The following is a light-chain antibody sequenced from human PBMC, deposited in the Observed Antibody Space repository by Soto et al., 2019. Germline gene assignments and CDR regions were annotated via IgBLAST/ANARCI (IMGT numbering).Light chain of an antibody. Sequence: QSALTQPASVSGSPGQSITISCTGTSGDVGGYNYVSWYQQYPGKVPKLMIYDVSNRPSGVSNRFSGSKSGNTASLTISGLQAEDEADYYCSSNTTSGTRVFGGGIKLTVL. CDR2: DVS. J-gene: IGLJ2*01. CDR3: SSNTTSGTRV. CDR1: SGDVGGYNY. V-gene: IGLV2-14*01.